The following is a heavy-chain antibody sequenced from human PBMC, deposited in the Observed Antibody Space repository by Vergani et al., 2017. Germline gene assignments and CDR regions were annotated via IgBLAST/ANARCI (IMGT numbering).Heavy chain of an antibody. CDR2: IYPGDSDT. CDR3: ARQEGELRKDNWFDP. V-gene: IGHV5-51*01. J-gene: IGHJ5*02. D-gene: IGHD1-7*01. Sequence: EVQLVQSGAAVKKPGESLKISCTGSGYSFTSYWIGWVRQMPGKGLEWMGIIYPGDSDTRYSPSFQGQVTISADKSISTAYLQWSSLKASDTAMYYCARQEGELRKDNWFDPWGQGTLVTVSS. CDR1: GYSFTSYW.